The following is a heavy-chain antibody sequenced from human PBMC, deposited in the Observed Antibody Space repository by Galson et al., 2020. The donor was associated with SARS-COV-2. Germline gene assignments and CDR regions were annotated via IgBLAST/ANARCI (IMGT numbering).Heavy chain of an antibody. J-gene: IGHJ6*02. CDR1: GFTFSNAW. V-gene: IGHV3-15*01. CDR3: TTDYYYLNSMDV. D-gene: IGHD3-10*01. CDR2: IKSKTDGGTT. Sequence: GESLKISCAASGFTFSNAWMSWVRQAPGKGLEWVGRIKSKTDGGTTDYAAPVKGRFTISRDDSKNTLYLQMNSLKTEDTAVYYCTTDYYYLNSMDVWGQGTTVTVSS.